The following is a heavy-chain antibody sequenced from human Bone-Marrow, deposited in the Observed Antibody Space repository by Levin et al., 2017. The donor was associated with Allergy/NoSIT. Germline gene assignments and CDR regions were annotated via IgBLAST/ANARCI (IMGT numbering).Heavy chain of an antibody. D-gene: IGHD6-19*01. CDR3: ARRGYSSGWSY. CDR2: IYPCDSET. V-gene: IGHV5-51*01. Sequence: PGESLKISCQASGYSFTSYWIGWVRQMPGKGLEWMGIIYPCDSETKYSTSFQGQVTISADTSINTAYLQWSSLKASDTAIYYCARRGYSSGWSYWGQGTLVTVSS. J-gene: IGHJ4*02. CDR1: GYSFTSYW.